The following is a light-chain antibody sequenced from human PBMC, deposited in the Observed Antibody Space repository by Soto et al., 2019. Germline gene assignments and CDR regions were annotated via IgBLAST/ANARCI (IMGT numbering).Light chain of an antibody. Sequence: VVLTQSPVTLSLSPGERATLSCRASQSFRGLLAWYQQKPGQAPRLLIYDAYNRATGIPPRFSGSGSGTDFTLTISSLEPEDSAVYYCRQRHMWPITFGQGTRLEVK. V-gene: IGKV3-11*01. CDR1: QSFRGL. J-gene: IGKJ5*01. CDR2: DAY. CDR3: RQRHMWPIT.